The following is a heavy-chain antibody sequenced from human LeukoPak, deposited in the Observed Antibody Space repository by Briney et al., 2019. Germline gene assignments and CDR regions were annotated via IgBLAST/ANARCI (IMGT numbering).Heavy chain of an antibody. CDR3: ARGGSGSIDY. V-gene: IGHV1-2*06. CDR2: VNPNSGGT. CDR1: GYTFTGYY. D-gene: IGHD1-26*01. Sequence: GASVKVSCKASGYTFTGYYMHWVRQAPRQGLEWMGRVNPNSGGTNYAQKFQGRVTMTRDTSISTAYMELRSLRSDDTAVYYCARGGSGSIDYWGQGTLVTVSS. J-gene: IGHJ4*02.